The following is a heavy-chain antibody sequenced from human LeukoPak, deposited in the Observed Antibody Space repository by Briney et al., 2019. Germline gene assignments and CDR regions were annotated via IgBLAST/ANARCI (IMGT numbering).Heavy chain of an antibody. J-gene: IGHJ4*02. CDR2: INHSGST. D-gene: IGHD3-22*01. Sequence: SETLSLTCAVYGGSFSGYYWSWIRQPPGKGLEWIGEINHSGSTNYNPSLKSRVTISVDTSKSQFSLKLSSVTAADMAVYYCARRVKPQYYYDSSGYYRHWGQGTLVTVSS. V-gene: IGHV4-34*01. CDR3: ARRVKPQYYYDSSGYYRH. CDR1: GGSFSGYY.